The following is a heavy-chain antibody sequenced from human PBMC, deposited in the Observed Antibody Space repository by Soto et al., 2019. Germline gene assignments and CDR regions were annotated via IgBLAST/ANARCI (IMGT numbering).Heavy chain of an antibody. Sequence: GGSLRLPCAASGFTVSNSYMSWVRQAPGKGLEWVSVIYGGGSTYYADSVKGRFTVSRDNSKNTLYLQMNSLRAEDTAVYYCARYSSGWSIDYWGQGTLVTVSS. V-gene: IGHV3-53*01. CDR1: GFTVSNSY. D-gene: IGHD6-19*01. CDR2: IYGGGST. CDR3: ARYSSGWSIDY. J-gene: IGHJ4*02.